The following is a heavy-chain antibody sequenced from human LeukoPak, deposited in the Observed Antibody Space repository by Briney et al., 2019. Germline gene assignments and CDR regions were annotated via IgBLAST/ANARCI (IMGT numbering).Heavy chain of an antibody. Sequence: GGSLRLSCAASGFTFSSYWMNWVRQAPGKGLEWVANIKEDGSEQNHVDSVKGRFTISRDNAKNSLFLQMNSLRAEDTAVYYCARGLREAVGLDYCGQGTLVTVSS. V-gene: IGHV3-7*04. CDR2: IKEDGSEQ. CDR1: GFTFSSYW. CDR3: ARGLREAVGLDY. D-gene: IGHD1-26*01. J-gene: IGHJ4*02.